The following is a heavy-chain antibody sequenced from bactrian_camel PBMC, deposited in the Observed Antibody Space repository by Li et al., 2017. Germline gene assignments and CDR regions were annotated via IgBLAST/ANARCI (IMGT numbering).Heavy chain of an antibody. D-gene: IGHD6*01. Sequence: HVQLVESGGGSVQAGGSLRLSCEASGYIHSSFCMGWFRQAPGKEREGVAAIDGDGTNTYYPDSMKGRFTISRDSAKNTVYLQMNNLQPEDTAMYYCAEGRGSRGEHCYSLNYW. V-gene: IGHV3S6*01. CDR3: AEGRGSRGEHCYSLNY. CDR1: GYIHSSFC. CDR2: IDGDGTNT. J-gene: IGHJ4*01.